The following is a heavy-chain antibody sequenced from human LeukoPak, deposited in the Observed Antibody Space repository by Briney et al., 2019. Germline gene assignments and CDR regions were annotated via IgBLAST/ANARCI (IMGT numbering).Heavy chain of an antibody. CDR2: INPSGGSR. Sequence: GASVKVSCKASGYTFTSYYMHWVRQAPGQGLEWMGIINPSGGSRNYAQKFQGRVTMTRDTSTSTVYMELSSLRSEDTAVYFCARGPGIVGSTTFIRYYYMELWGNGTAVTVSS. CDR3: ARGPGIVGSTTFIRYYYMEL. CDR1: GYTFTSYY. J-gene: IGHJ6*03. V-gene: IGHV1-46*01. D-gene: IGHD1-26*01.